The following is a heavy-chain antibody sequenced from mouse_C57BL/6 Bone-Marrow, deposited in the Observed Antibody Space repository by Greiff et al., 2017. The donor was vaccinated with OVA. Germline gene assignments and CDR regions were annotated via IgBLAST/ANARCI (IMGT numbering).Heavy chain of an antibody. CDR1: GYTFTSYW. Sequence: QVQLQQPGAELVRPGSSVKLSCKASGYTFTSYWMDWVKQRPGQGLEWIGNIYPSDSETHYNQKFKDKATLTVDKSSSTAYMQLSSLTSEDSAVYYCARSPYYYGTLYYFDYWGQGTTLTVSS. CDR3: ARSPYYYGTLYYFDY. J-gene: IGHJ2*01. D-gene: IGHD1-1*01. CDR2: IYPSDSET. V-gene: IGHV1-61*01.